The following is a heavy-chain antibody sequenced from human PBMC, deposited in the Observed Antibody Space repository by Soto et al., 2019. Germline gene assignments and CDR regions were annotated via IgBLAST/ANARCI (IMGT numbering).Heavy chain of an antibody. J-gene: IGHJ3*02. CDR3: ASSPGFVDYAFDI. CDR1: GFPFSSYS. V-gene: IGHV3-21*01. D-gene: IGHD5-12*01. Sequence: PGGSLRLSCAASGFPFSSYSMNWVRQAPGKGLEWVSSISSSSSYIYYADSVKGRFTISRDNAKNSLYLQMNSLRAEDTAVYYCASSPGFVDYAFDIWGQGTMVTVSS. CDR2: ISSSSSYI.